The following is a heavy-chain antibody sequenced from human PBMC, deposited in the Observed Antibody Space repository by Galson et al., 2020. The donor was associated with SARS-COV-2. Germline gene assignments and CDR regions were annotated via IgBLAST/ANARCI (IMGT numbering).Heavy chain of an antibody. D-gene: IGHD1-26*01. V-gene: IGHV4-61*02. CDR1: GGSIISGAYY. CDR3: ARESRWDFYFDF. CDR2: IYTTTGGT. J-gene: IGHJ4*02. Sequence: SEPLSLTCTVSGGSIISGAYYWSWIRQPAGQGLEWIGRIYTTTGGTNYNPSLKRRVTISVDTSKNQFSLRLTSVTAADTAVYYCARESRWDFYFDFWGQGTLVTVSS.